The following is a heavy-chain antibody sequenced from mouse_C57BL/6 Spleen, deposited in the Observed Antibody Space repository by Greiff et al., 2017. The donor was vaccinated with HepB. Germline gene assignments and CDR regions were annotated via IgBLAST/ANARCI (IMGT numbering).Heavy chain of an antibody. CDR1: GYTFTSYW. D-gene: IGHD1-1*01. CDR2: IDPSDSYT. V-gene: IGHV1-50*01. J-gene: IGHJ2*01. Sequence: QVQLKQPGAELVKPGASVKLSCKASGYTFTSYWMQWVKQRPGQGLEWIGEIDPSDSYTNYNQKFKGKATLTVDTSSSTAYMQLSSLTSEDSAVYYCARRVTTVAPYFDYWGQGTTLTVSS. CDR3: ARRVTTVAPYFDY.